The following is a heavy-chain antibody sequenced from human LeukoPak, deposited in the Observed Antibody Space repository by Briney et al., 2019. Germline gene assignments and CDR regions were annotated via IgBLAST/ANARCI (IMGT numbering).Heavy chain of an antibody. V-gene: IGHV1-2*04. J-gene: IGHJ3*02. CDR3: ATGYYSGRKPNAFDI. D-gene: IGHD2-15*01. Sequence: ASVKVSCKASGYTFTSYYMHWVRQAPGQGLEWMGWINPNSGGTNYAQKFQGWVTMTRDTSISTAYMELSRLRSDDTAVYYCATGYYSGRKPNAFDIWGQGTMVTVSS. CDR1: GYTFTSYY. CDR2: INPNSGGT.